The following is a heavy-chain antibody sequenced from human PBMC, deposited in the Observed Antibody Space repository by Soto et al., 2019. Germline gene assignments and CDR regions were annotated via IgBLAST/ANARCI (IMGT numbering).Heavy chain of an antibody. CDR3: AYRVGSSGSFDY. Sequence: QITLKESGPTLVKPTQTLTLTCTFSGFSLTTSGVSVGWIRQPPGKALQWLASIYWNDDKRYSPSLKSRLALTKDNSKNQVVLTMTNMDPVDTATYYFAYRVGSSGSFDYWGQGTMVTVSS. D-gene: IGHD6-25*01. J-gene: IGHJ4*02. V-gene: IGHV2-5*01. CDR1: GFSLTTSGVS. CDR2: IYWNDDK.